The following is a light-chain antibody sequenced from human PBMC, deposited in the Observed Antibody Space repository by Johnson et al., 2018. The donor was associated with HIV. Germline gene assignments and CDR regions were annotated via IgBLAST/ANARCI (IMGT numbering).Light chain of an antibody. CDR2: EDN. Sequence: QPVLTQPPSLSVAPGQRVSISCSGNSSNIENYFVSWYQQLPGAAPRLLIYEDNKRPSGIPDRFSGSKSGASATLGITGLQTGDEADYYCGVWDASLSPHYVFGTGTTVIVL. CDR1: SSNIENYF. V-gene: IGLV1-51*02. J-gene: IGLJ1*01. CDR3: GVWDASLSPHYV.